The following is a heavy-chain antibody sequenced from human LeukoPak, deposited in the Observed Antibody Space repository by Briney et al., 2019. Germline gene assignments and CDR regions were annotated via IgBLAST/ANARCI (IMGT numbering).Heavy chain of an antibody. CDR3: ARVPAAIHGAFDI. CDR2: INHSGST. CDR1: GGSFSGYY. J-gene: IGHJ3*02. V-gene: IGHV4-34*01. D-gene: IGHD2-2*02. Sequence: SETLSLTCAVYGGSFSGYYWSWIRQPPGKGLEWIGEINHSGSTNYNPSLKSRVTISVDTSKNQFSLKLSSVTAADTAVYYCARVPAAIHGAFDIWGQGTMVTVSS.